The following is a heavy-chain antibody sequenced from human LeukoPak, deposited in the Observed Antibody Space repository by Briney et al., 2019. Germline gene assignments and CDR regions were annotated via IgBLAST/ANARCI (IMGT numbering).Heavy chain of an antibody. V-gene: IGHV1-8*03. CDR3: ARGPRDSDGYYYYCYMDV. J-gene: IGHJ6*03. D-gene: IGHD2-15*01. CDR2: MNPNSGNT. Sequence: VASVKVSCKASGYTFTSYDINWVRQATGQGLEWMGWMNPNSGNTGYAQKFQGRVTITRNTSISTAYMELSSLRSEDTAVYYCARGPRDSDGYYYYCYMDVWGKGTTVTVSS. CDR1: GYTFTSYD.